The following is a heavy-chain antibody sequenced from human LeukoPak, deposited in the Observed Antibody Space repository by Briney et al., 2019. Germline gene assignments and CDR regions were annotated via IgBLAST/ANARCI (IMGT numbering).Heavy chain of an antibody. CDR3: ASGARISSSGWGYYYYGMDV. J-gene: IGHJ6*02. CDR2: IYHSGST. CDR1: GGSISSSNW. D-gene: IGHD6-6*01. Sequence: PSGTLSLTCAVSGGSISSSNWWRWVRQPPGKGLEWIGEIYHSGSTNYNPSLKSRVTISVDKSKNQFSLKLSSVTAADTAVYYCASGARISSSGWGYYYYGMDVWGQGTTVTVSS. V-gene: IGHV4-4*02.